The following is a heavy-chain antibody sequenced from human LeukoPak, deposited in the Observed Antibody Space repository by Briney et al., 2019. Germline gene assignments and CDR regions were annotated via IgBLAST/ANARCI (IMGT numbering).Heavy chain of an antibody. D-gene: IGHD2-2*01. V-gene: IGHV4-30-2*01. CDR3: ARDRRISSDFDY. J-gene: IGHJ4*02. Sequence: PSETLSLTCTVSGGSISSGDYYWSWIRQPPVKGLEWIGYIYHSGSTYYNPSLKSRVTISVDTSKNQFSLKLSSVTAADTAVYYCARDRRISSDFDYWGQGTLVTVSS. CDR2: IYHSGST. CDR1: GGSISSGDYY.